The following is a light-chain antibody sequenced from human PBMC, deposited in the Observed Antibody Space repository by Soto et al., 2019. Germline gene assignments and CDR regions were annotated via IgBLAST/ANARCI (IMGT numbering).Light chain of an antibody. J-gene: IGLJ1*01. Sequence: QSALTQPASVSGSPGQSITISCTGTSSDVGGYNYVSWYQQHPGKAPKLMIYEVSNRPSGVSNRFSGSKSGNTASLTISGLQAEYEADYYCSSYTSSSTQVFGTGTKLTV. CDR1: SSDVGGYNY. V-gene: IGLV2-14*01. CDR3: SSYTSSSTQV. CDR2: EVS.